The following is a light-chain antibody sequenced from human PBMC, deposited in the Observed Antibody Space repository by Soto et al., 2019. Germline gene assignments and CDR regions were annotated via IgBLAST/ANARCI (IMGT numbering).Light chain of an antibody. CDR2: DAS. J-gene: IGKJ1*01. CDR3: QQRGNWPLT. Sequence: EIVLTQSPATLSLSPGERATLSCRASQSVSSYFAWYQQKPGQAPRLLIYDASNRATDIPARFSGSGSGTDFTLTISSLEPEDFAVYYCQQRGNWPLTFGQGTKVDIK. CDR1: QSVSSY. V-gene: IGKV3-11*01.